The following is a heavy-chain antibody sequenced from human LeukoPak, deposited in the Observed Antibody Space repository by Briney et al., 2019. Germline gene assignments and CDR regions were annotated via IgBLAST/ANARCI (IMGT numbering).Heavy chain of an antibody. Sequence: SETLSLTCAVYAGSFSGYYWSWIRQPPGKGLEWIGEINHSGSTNYNTSLKSRVTISVDTSKNQFSLKLSSVTAADTAVYYCARTYYYDSSGYWNDAFDIWGQGTMVTVSS. J-gene: IGHJ3*02. CDR2: INHSGST. CDR3: ARTYYYDSSGYWNDAFDI. D-gene: IGHD3-22*01. V-gene: IGHV4-34*01. CDR1: AGSFSGYY.